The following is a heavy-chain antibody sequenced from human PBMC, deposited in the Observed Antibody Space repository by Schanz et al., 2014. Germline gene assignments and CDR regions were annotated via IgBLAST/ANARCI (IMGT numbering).Heavy chain of an antibody. J-gene: IGHJ4*02. V-gene: IGHV1-18*01. D-gene: IGHD6-19*01. CDR1: GYTFSSYG. Sequence: QVQLVQSGAEVKKPGASVKVSCKASGYTFSSYGITWVRQAPGQGLEWMGWINGYNGHTLYAQKFQGRVTMTTDTSTSTSYMELTSLRSDDTAVYYCARGGYSSGWYDRDIAHFDYWRQGTQVTVSS. CDR3: ARGGYSSGWYDRDIAHFDY. CDR2: INGYNGHT.